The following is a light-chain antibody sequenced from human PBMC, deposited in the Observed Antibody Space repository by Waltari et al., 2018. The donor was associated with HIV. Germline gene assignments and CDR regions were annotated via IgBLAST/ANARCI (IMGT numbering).Light chain of an antibody. CDR2: DAS. J-gene: IGKJ4*01. CDR1: QSVYNY. CDR3: QQRSTWLT. V-gene: IGKV3-11*01. Sequence: TQSPSSLSASVGDRVTITCRASQSVYNYVGWYQQKPGQAPRLLIYDASNRATGIPARFSGSGSGTDFTLTISSLEPEDFAVYYCQQRSTWLTFGGGTKVEIK.